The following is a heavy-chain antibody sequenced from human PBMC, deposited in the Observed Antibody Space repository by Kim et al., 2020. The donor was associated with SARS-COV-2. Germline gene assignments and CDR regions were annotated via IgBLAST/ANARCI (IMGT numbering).Heavy chain of an antibody. J-gene: IGHJ4*02. CDR3: ARGAPIVVVVAATECDY. CDR2: INPSGGST. D-gene: IGHD2-15*01. V-gene: IGHV1-46*01. CDR1: GYTFTSYY. Sequence: ASVKVSCKASGYTFTSYYMHWVRQAPGQGLEWMGIINPSGGSTSYAQKFQGRVTMTRDTSTSTVYMELSSLRSEDTAVYYCARGAPIVVVVAATECDYWGQGTLVTVSS.